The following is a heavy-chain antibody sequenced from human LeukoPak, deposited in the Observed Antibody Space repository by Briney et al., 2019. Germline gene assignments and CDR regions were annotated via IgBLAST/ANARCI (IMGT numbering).Heavy chain of an antibody. D-gene: IGHD1-26*01. Sequence: PGGSLRLSCAASGFTFSNFWMSWVRQAPGKGLEWMANIKQDGSEIYYVDSVKGRFTISRDNAKNSLYLQMNSLRVEDTAVYYCARDKVVGATYFDYWGQGTLVTVSS. J-gene: IGHJ4*02. CDR3: ARDKVVGATYFDY. V-gene: IGHV3-7*01. CDR2: IKQDGSEI. CDR1: GFTFSNFW.